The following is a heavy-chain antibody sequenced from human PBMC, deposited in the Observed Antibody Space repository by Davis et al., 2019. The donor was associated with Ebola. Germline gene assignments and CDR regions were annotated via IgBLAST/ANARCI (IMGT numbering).Heavy chain of an antibody. CDR1: GGSISSGDYY. V-gene: IGHV4-30-4*08. J-gene: IGHJ4*02. CDR3: ARDSREYSSSLYYFDY. D-gene: IGHD6-6*01. Sequence: PSETLSLTCTVSGGSISSGDYYWSWIRQPPGKGLEWIGYIYYSGSTYYNPSLKSRVTISVDTSKNQFSLKLSSVTAADTAVYYCARDSREYSSSLYYFDYWGQGTLVTVSS. CDR2: IYYSGST.